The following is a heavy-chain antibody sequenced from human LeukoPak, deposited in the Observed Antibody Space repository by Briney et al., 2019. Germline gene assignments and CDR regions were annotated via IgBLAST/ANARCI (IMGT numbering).Heavy chain of an antibody. Sequence: SETLSLTCAVYGGSFSGYYWSWIRQPPGKGLEWIGEINHSGSTNYNPSLKSRATISVDTSKNQFSLKLSSVTAADTAVYYCARGFPGTMIEDWGQGTLVTVSS. CDR1: GGSFSGYY. V-gene: IGHV4-34*01. CDR2: INHSGST. J-gene: IGHJ4*02. D-gene: IGHD3-22*01. CDR3: ARGFPGTMIED.